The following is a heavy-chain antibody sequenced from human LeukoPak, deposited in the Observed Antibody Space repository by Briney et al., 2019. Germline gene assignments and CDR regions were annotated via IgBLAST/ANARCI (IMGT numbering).Heavy chain of an antibody. CDR3: ASWARYYYDSSGSPLDAFDI. CDR2: IIPIFGTA. CDR1: GGTFSSYA. Sequence: ASVKVSCKASGGTFSSYAISWVRQASGQGLEWMGGIIPIFGTANYAQKFQGRVTITADESTSTAYMELSSLRSEDTAVYYCASWARYYYDSSGSPLDAFDIWGQGTMVTVSS. D-gene: IGHD3-22*01. V-gene: IGHV1-69*13. J-gene: IGHJ3*02.